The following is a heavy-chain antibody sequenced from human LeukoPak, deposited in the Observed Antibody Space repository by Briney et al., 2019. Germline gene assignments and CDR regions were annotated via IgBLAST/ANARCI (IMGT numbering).Heavy chain of an antibody. D-gene: IGHD3-22*01. CDR1: GFTFSSYS. J-gene: IGHJ4*02. CDR2: ISSSSSYI. Sequence: GGSLRLSCAASGFTFSSYSMNWVRQAPGKGLEWVSSISSSSSYIYYADSVKGRFIISRDNAKNSLYLQMNSLRAEDTAVYHCAKDLQNYYDSRGYYYPDYWGQGTLVTVSS. CDR3: AKDLQNYYDSRGYYYPDY. V-gene: IGHV3-21*01.